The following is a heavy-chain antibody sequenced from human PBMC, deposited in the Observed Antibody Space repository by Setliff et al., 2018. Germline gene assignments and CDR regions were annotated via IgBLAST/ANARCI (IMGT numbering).Heavy chain of an antibody. CDR2: ISGYNGNT. V-gene: IGHV1-18*01. CDR1: GYSLTDYA. CDR3: ARAPRWGAGKALDY. J-gene: IGHJ4*02. D-gene: IGHD3-16*01. Sequence: GASVKVSCKASGYSLTDYAVTWVRQAPGQGLEWMGWISGYNGNTNYGQKFQGRVTMTTDSSKNTVYMELKTLRFDDTAFYYCARAPRWGAGKALDYWGQGTLVTVS.